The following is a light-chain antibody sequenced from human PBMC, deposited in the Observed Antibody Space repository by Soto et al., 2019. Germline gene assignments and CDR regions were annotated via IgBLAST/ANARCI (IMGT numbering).Light chain of an antibody. CDR2: GHS. J-gene: IGLJ3*02. CDR1: SSNIGAGYD. CDR3: QSYDSSLRV. Sequence: QSVLTQPPSVSGAPGQRITISCTGSSSNIGAGYDVHWYQQLPRTAPKLLIYGHSNRPSGVPDRFSGSKSGTSASLAITGLQDEDEADYYCQSYDSSLRVFGGGTQLTVL. V-gene: IGLV1-40*01.